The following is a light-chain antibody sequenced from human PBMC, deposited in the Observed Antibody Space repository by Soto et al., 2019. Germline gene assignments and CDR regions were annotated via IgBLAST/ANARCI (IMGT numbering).Light chain of an antibody. CDR3: QQRSNWPWT. V-gene: IGKV3-11*01. CDR1: QSRGSNF. Sequence: EIVMTQSPGTLSLSPGERATLSCKTSQSRGSNFLGWYQQKPGQAPRLLIYDASNRATGIPVRFSGSGSGTDYTLTITNLEPEDFAIYYCQQRSNWPWTFGQGTKVDI. CDR2: DAS. J-gene: IGKJ1*01.